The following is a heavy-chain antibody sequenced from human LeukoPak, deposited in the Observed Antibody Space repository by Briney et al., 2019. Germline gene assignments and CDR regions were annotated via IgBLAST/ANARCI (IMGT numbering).Heavy chain of an antibody. D-gene: IGHD3-10*01. CDR1: GYTFTSYG. CDR2: ISVYNGNT. J-gene: IGHJ4*02. V-gene: IGHV1-18*01. Sequence: ASVKVSCKASGYTFTSYGISWVRQAPGQGLEWMGWISVYNGNTNYAQKYQGRVTMTTDTSTGTAYMELRSLRSDDTAVYYCASPADDYYGSATAFDYWGQGTLVTVSS. CDR3: ASPADDYYGSATAFDY.